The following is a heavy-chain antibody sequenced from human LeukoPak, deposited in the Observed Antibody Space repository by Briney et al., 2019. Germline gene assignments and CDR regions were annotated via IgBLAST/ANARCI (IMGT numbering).Heavy chain of an antibody. V-gene: IGHV1-3*01. D-gene: IGHD3-3*01. CDR1: GYTFTSYA. CDR3: ARASQLRFLEWLPSGNWFDP. J-gene: IGHJ5*02. Sequence: ASVKVSCKASGYTFTSYATHWVRQAPGQRLEWMGWINAGNGNTKYSQKFQGRVIITRDTSASTAYMELSSLRSEDTAVYYCARASQLRFLEWLPSGNWFDPWGQGTLVTVSS. CDR2: INAGNGNT.